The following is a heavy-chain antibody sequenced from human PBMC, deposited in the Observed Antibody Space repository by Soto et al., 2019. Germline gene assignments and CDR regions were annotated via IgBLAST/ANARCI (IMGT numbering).Heavy chain of an antibody. CDR1: GGTFSSYA. J-gene: IGHJ3*02. CDR3: ALGGSLDAFDI. Sequence: GASVKVSCKASGGTFSSYAISWVRQAPGQGLEWMGGIIPIFGTANYAQKFQGRVTITADESTSTAYMELSSLRSEDTAVYYCALGGSLDAFDIWGQGTMVTVSS. CDR2: IIPIFGTA. V-gene: IGHV1-69*13. D-gene: IGHD3-16*01.